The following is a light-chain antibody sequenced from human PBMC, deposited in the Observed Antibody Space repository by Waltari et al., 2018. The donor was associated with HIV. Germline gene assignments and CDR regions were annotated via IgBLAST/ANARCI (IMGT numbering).Light chain of an antibody. V-gene: IGKV3-15*01. CDR1: KRISTN. CDR2: GAS. CDR3: QQYNNWPFT. J-gene: IGKJ3*01. Sequence: VMTQSPATLSVSPGDRATLSCKTSKRISTNLAWYQQKPGQVTRLLSYGASTRATGIPDRFSGSTSGTDFTLTISSLQSEDSAVYYCQQYNNWPFTFGPGTRLEIK.